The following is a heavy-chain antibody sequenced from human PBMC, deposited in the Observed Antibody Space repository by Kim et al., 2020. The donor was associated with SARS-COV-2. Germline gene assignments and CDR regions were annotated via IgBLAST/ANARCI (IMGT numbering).Heavy chain of an antibody. V-gene: IGHV4-59*01. J-gene: IGHJ4*01. CDR2: IYYSGST. D-gene: IGHD5-18*01. CDR1: GGSISSYY. CDR3: ARDRRGYSYGSYYFDY. Sequence: SETLSLTCTVSGGSISSYYWSWIRQPPGKGLEWIGYIYYSGSTNYNPSLKSRVTISVDTSKNQFSLKLSSVTAADTAVYYCARDRRGYSYGSYYFDYWG.